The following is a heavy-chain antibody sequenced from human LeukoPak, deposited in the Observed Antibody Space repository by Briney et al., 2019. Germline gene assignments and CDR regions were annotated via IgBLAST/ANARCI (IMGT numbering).Heavy chain of an antibody. CDR3: ARDFRSDYGDYVGLYY. CDR1: GGSISSYY. Sequence: SETLSLTCTVSGGSISSYYWSWIRQPPGKGLEWIGYIYYSGSTNYDPSLKSRVTISVDTSKNQFSLKLSSVTAADTAVYYCARDFRSDYGDYVGLYYWGQGTLVTVSS. J-gene: IGHJ4*02. V-gene: IGHV4-59*01. CDR2: IYYSGST. D-gene: IGHD4-17*01.